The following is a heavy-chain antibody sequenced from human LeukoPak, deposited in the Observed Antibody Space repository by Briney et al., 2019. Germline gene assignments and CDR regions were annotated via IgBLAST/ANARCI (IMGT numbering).Heavy chain of an antibody. V-gene: IGHV7-4-1*02. CDR1: GYTFNRYG. CDR3: ARGGEVNHYYDSSGYIDY. CDR2: INTNTGNP. D-gene: IGHD3-22*01. J-gene: IGHJ4*02. Sequence: ASVKVSCKASGYTFNRYGMNWVRQAPGQGLEWMGWINTNTGNPTYAQGFTGRFVFSLDTSVSTAYLQISSLKAEDTAVYYCARGGEVNHYYDSSGYIDYWGQGTLVTVSS.